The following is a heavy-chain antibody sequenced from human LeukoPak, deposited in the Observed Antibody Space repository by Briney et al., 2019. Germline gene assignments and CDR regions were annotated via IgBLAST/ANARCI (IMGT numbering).Heavy chain of an antibody. J-gene: IGHJ4*02. Sequence: GGSLRLSCAASGCTFSSYWMSWVRQAPGKGLEWVANIKQDGSEKYYVDSVKGRFTISRDNAKNSLYLQMNSLRAEDTAVYYCARAYYYDSSGYGFDYWGQGTLVTVSS. V-gene: IGHV3-7*04. CDR2: IKQDGSEK. CDR3: ARAYYYDSSGYGFDY. CDR1: GCTFSSYW. D-gene: IGHD3-22*01.